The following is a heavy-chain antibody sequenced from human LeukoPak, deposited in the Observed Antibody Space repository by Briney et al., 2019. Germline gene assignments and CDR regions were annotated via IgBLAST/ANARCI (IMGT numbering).Heavy chain of an antibody. V-gene: IGHV3-30*18. J-gene: IGHJ4*02. D-gene: IGHD6-13*01. Sequence: PGRSLRLPCAASGFTFSTYGMHWVRQAPGKGLEWVAVISYDGSNKYYADSVKGRFTISRDDSKNTLYLQMDSLRPEDTAVYYCAKDRSSTWSFDFWGQGTLVTVSS. CDR3: AKDRSSTWSFDF. CDR2: ISYDGSNK. CDR1: GFTFSTYG.